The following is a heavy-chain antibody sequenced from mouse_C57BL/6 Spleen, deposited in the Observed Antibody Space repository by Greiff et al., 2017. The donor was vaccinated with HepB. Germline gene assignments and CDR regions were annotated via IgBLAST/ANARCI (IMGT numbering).Heavy chain of an antibody. V-gene: IGHV14-4*01. Sequence: EVQLQQSGAELVRPGASVKLSCTASGFNIKDDYMHWVKQRPEQGLEWIGWIDPENGDTEYASKFQGKATITADTSSNTAYLQLSSLTSEDTAVYYWTRRGVTTKDWFAYWGQGTLVTVSA. D-gene: IGHD2-2*01. CDR3: TRRGVTTKDWFAY. J-gene: IGHJ3*01. CDR1: GFNIKDDY. CDR2: IDPENGDT.